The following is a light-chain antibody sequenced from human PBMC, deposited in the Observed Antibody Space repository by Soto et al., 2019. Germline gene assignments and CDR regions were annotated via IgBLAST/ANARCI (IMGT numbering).Light chain of an antibody. CDR1: QSISSY. CDR3: QQSYSTLPT. CDR2: AAS. Sequence: DIQMTQSPSSLSASVGDRVTITCRASQSISSYLNWYQQKPGKAPKLLIYAASSLQSGVPSRFSGSGSGTDFTRTISSLQPEDFATYYCQQSYSTLPTFGQGTKLEIK. J-gene: IGKJ2*01. V-gene: IGKV1-39*01.